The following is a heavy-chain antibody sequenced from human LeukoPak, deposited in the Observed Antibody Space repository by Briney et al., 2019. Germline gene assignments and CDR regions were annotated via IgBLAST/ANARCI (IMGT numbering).Heavy chain of an antibody. J-gene: IGHJ4*02. Sequence: PGGSLRLSCAASGFSFGIYWMSWVRQAPGKGLEWVAYIQQDGSETYYADSVKGRFTISRDNAKNSLHLQMNSLRVEDTAVYYCASLSYDILTGYYMGDYWGQGTLVTVSS. CDR1: GFSFGIYW. CDR2: IQQDGSET. D-gene: IGHD3-9*01. CDR3: ASLSYDILTGYYMGDY. V-gene: IGHV3-7*01.